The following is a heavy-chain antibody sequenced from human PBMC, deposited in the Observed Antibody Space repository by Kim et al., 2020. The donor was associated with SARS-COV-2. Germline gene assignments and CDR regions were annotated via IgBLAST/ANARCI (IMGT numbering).Heavy chain of an antibody. J-gene: IGHJ3*02. Sequence: SETLSLTCTVSGGSISSYYWSWIRQPPGKGLEWIGYIYYSGSTNYNPSLKSRVTISVDTSKNQFSLKLSSVTAADTAVYYCARDIGLPPYCGGDCHDAFDIWGQGTMVTVSS. CDR2: IYYSGST. D-gene: IGHD2-21*01. CDR1: GGSISSYY. V-gene: IGHV4-59*01. CDR3: ARDIGLPPYCGGDCHDAFDI.